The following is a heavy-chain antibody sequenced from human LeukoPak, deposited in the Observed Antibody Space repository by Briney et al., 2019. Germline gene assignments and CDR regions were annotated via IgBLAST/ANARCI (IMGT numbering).Heavy chain of an antibody. CDR1: GGTFSSYA. CDR2: IIPILGIA. D-gene: IGHD3-22*01. CDR3: ARGLSGNYYDSSGYYWEYFQH. Sequence: ASVKVSCKASGGTFSSYAINWVRQAPGQGLEWMGRIIPILGIANYAQKFQGRVTITADKSTSTAYMELSSLRSEDTAVYYCARGLSGNYYDSSGYYWEYFQHWGQGTLVTVSS. V-gene: IGHV1-69*04. J-gene: IGHJ1*01.